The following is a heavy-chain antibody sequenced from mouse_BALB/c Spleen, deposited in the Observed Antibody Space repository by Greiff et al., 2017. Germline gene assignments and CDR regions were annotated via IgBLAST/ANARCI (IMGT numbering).Heavy chain of an antibody. CDR2: IDPSDSYT. D-gene: IGHD2-4*01. CDR1: GYTFTSYW. CDR3: TRSTGIYYDYDGFAY. V-gene: IGHV1S127*01. Sequence: VQLQQPGAELVKPGASVKMSCKASGYTFTSYWMHWVKQRPGQGLEWIGVIDPSDSYTSYNQKFKGKATLTVDTSSSTAYMQLSSLTSEDSAVFYCTRSTGIYYDYDGFAYWGQGTLVTVSA. J-gene: IGHJ3*01.